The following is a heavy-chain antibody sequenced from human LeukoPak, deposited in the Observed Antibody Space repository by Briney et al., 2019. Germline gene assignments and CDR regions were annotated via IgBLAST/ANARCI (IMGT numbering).Heavy chain of an antibody. CDR3: ASTQTYYFDY. CDR2: IYSGGST. J-gene: IGHJ4*02. V-gene: IGHV3-66*01. Sequence: GGSLRLSCAASGFTVSSNFMSWVRQAPGKGLEWVSVIYSGGSTYYADSVKGRFTISRDNSKNTLYLQMNSLRAEDTAVYYCASTQTYYFDYWGQGTLVTVSS. CDR1: GFTVSSNF.